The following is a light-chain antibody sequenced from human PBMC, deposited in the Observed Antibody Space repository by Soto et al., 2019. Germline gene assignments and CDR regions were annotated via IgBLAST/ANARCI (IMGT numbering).Light chain of an antibody. CDR3: CSYAGSSTHAV. V-gene: IGLV2-23*01. Sequence: QSALTQPASVSGSPGQSITISCTGTSSDDGSYNLVSWYQQHPGKAPKLMIYEGSKRPSGVSNRFSGSKSGNTASLTISGLQPEDEADYYCCSYAGSSTHAVFGGGTQLTVL. CDR1: SSDDGSYNL. CDR2: EGS. J-gene: IGLJ7*01.